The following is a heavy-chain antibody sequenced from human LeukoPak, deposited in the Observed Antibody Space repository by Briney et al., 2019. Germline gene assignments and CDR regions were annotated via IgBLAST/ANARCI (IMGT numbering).Heavy chain of an antibody. CDR1: GYSISSGYY. J-gene: IGHJ4*02. D-gene: IGHD3-3*01. Sequence: SETLSLTCTVSGYSISSGYYWGWIRQPPGKGLEWIGSIYHSGSTYYNPSLKSRVTISVDTSKNQFSLKLSSVTAADTAVYYCARAGYYDFWSGQVFDYWGQGTLVTVSS. V-gene: IGHV4-38-2*02. CDR2: IYHSGST. CDR3: ARAGYYDFWSGQVFDY.